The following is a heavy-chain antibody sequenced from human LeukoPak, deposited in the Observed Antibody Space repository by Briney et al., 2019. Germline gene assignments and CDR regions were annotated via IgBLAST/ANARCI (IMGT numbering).Heavy chain of an antibody. J-gene: IGHJ4*02. CDR2: ISSSSSII. Sequence: GGSLRLSCAASGFTFSTYSMNWVRQAPGKGLEWVSYISSSSSIIYYAASVKGRFTISRDDAKNSLYLEMNRLRDEDTAVYYCARSGGSGSSFDYWGQGTLVSVSS. CDR3: ARSGGSGSSFDY. V-gene: IGHV3-48*02. CDR1: GFTFSTYS. D-gene: IGHD3-10*01.